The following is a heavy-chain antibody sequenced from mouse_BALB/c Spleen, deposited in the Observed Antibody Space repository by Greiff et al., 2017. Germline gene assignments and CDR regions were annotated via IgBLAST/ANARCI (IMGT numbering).Heavy chain of an antibody. CDR3: ARAIYYGSRYWYFDV. V-gene: IGHV1-9*01. Sequence: QVQLQQSGAELMKPGASVKISCKATGYTFSSYWIEWVKQRPGHGLEWIGEILPGSGSTNYNEKFKGKATFTADTSSNTAYMQLSSLTSEDSAVYNCARAIYYGSRYWYFDVWGAGTTVTVSS. CDR2: ILPGSGST. J-gene: IGHJ1*01. CDR1: GYTFSSYW. D-gene: IGHD1-1*01.